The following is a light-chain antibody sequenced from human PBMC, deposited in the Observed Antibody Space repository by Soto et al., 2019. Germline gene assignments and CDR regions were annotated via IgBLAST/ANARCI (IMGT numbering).Light chain of an antibody. CDR3: CSYVGIRSFV. CDR1: RSNIGSYNL. V-gene: IGLV2-23*02. J-gene: IGLJ2*01. Sequence: QSVLTQPPSASGTPGQRVSISCSGSRSNIGSYNLVSWYQQYPGKAPKFILYEVSKRPTGVPNRFTGSKSGNTASLTISGLQAGGEADYYCCSYVGIRSFVFGGGT. CDR2: EVS.